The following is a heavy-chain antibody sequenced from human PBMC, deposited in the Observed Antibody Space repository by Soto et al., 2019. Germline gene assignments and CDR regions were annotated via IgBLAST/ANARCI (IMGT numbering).Heavy chain of an antibody. CDR2: IYYSGTT. CDR1: GGSISSYY. D-gene: IGHD6-19*01. Sequence: TSETLSLTCTVSGGSISSYYWSWIRQPPGKGLEWIGYIYYSGTTNYNPSLKSRVTMSVDTSKNQFSLKLSSVTAADTAVYYCTDMRGQWLPRDWGQGILVTVSS. J-gene: IGHJ4*02. CDR3: TDMRGQWLPRD. V-gene: IGHV4-59*08.